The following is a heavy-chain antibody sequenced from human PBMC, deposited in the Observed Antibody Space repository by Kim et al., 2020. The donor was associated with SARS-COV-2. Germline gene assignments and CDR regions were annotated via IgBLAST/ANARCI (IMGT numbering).Heavy chain of an antibody. CDR2: LGGSDRRV. CDR1: GFSFSDYS. Sequence: GGSLRLSCAASGFSFSDYSMNWVRQAPGRGLEWLSCLGGSDRRVYYADSVKGRFTVSRDNAKNLLFLQMNDLRVEDTAVYYCTKDHHTGGYPPPDYFGH. J-gene: IGHJ4*01. CDR3: TKDHHTGGYPPPDYFGH. V-gene: IGHV3-48*04. D-gene: IGHD2-2*01.